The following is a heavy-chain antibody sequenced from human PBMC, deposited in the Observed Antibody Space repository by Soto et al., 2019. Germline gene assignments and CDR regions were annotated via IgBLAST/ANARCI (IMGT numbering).Heavy chain of an antibody. CDR1: GFTFSRYA. CDR3: AKNYYFDN. CDR2: INIDGST. J-gene: IGHJ4*02. Sequence: EVQLLESGGGLVQPGGSLRLSCAASGFTFSRYAMSWVRQAPGKGPEWVSSINIDGSTYYADSVKGRFTISRDDSKNTLYLQMNSLRAEDTAVYYCAKNYYFDNWGQGTLVTVSS. V-gene: IGHV3-23*01.